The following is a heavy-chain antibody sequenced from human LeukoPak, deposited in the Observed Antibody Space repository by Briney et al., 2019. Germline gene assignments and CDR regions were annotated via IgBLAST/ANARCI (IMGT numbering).Heavy chain of an antibody. D-gene: IGHD6-19*01. CDR3: TRDETYTSDWQSNHYFYYMDV. CDR2: INHSGST. V-gene: IGHV4-34*01. CDR1: GGSFSGYY. Sequence: PSETLSLTCAVYGGSFSGYYWSWIRQPPGKGLEWIGEINHSGSTNYNPSLKSQVTISVDTSKNQFSLRLRSVTAADTAVYYCTRDETYTSDWQSNHYFYYMDVWGKGTTVTVSS. J-gene: IGHJ6*03.